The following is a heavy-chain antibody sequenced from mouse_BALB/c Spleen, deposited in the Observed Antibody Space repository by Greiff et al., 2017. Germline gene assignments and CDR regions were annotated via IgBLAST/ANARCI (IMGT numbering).Heavy chain of an antibody. CDR2: ISSGSSTI. V-gene: IGHV5-17*02. CDR1: GFTFSSFG. CDR3: AISVYYRAMDY. J-gene: IGHJ4*01. D-gene: IGHD2-14*01. Sequence: EVQLVESGGGLVQPGGSRKLSCAASGFTFSSFGMHWVRQAPEKGLEWVAYISSGSSTIYYADTVKGRFTISRDNPKNTLFLQMTSLRSEDTAMYYCAISVYYRAMDYWGQGTSVTVSS.